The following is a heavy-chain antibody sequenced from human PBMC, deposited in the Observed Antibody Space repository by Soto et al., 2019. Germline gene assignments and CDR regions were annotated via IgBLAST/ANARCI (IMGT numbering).Heavy chain of an antibody. CDR3: ARGVRSSLTAIGGFDP. V-gene: IGHV3-11*01. CDR2: ISSAGNTI. CDR1: GFIFSDYY. D-gene: IGHD2-21*02. J-gene: IGHJ5*02. Sequence: VQLVESGGGLVQPGDSLRLSCAVSGFIFSDYYMAWIRQAPGKGLEWISYISSAGNTIYYADSVKGRFTVSRDDDNNTLHLQMNSLRADDTSLYYCARGVRSSLTAIGGFDPWGQGTLVTVSS.